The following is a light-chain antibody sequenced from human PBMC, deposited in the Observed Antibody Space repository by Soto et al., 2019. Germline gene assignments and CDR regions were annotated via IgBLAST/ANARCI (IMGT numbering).Light chain of an antibody. CDR2: GAS. J-gene: IGKJ4*01. CDR3: QQGHSGLT. Sequence: DIPITQSPSSLSASIGDRVTITCRASQNIRNYLNWYQQKSGTAPKLLIYGASSLQSGVPSRLSGSGSGTDFTLTITSMESEDFATEYCQQGHSGLTFVGGTKVDIK. CDR1: QNIRNY. V-gene: IGKV1-39*01.